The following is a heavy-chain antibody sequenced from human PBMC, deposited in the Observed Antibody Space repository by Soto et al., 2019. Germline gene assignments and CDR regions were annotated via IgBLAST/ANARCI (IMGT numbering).Heavy chain of an antibody. D-gene: IGHD2-15*01. V-gene: IGHV3-21*01. CDR3: ARDPSSYCSGASCYWYLPVDY. J-gene: IGHJ4*02. CDR2: ISSSSSYI. Sequence: GGSLRLSCAASAFSFSSYSMNWVSKARGKGLEWVSSISSSSSYIYCGDSVKGGLTITRDNAKNSVYMQMNSVRAEDTPAYYCARDPSSYCSGASCYWYLPVDYWGQGT. CDR1: AFSFSSYS.